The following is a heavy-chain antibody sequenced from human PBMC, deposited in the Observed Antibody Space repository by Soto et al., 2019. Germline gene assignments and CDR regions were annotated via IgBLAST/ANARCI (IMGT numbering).Heavy chain of an antibody. CDR3: ARDKGSRLSENWDPDYGMDV. Sequence: SVKVSCKASGGTFSSYAISWVRQAPGQGLEWMGGIIPIFGTANYAQKFQGRVTITADESTSTAYMELSSLRSEDTAVYYCARDKGSRLSENWDPDYGMDVWGQGTTVTVSS. CDR1: GGTFSSYA. J-gene: IGHJ6*02. V-gene: IGHV1-69*01. CDR2: IIPIFGTA. D-gene: IGHD7-27*01.